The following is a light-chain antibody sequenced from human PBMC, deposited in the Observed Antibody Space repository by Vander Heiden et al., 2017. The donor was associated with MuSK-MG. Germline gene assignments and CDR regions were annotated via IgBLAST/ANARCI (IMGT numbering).Light chain of an antibody. V-gene: IGLV2-23*01. J-gene: IGLJ2*01. CDR1: SSDVGSYQL. CDR2: EGS. Sequence: QSALTQPAPVSGSPGQSITISCTGTSSDVGSYQLVSWYQQHPGKAPKLMIYEGSKRPSGVSNRFSGSKSGNTASLTISGLQAEDEADYYCCSYAGSSTPVVFGGGTKLTVL. CDR3: CSYAGSSTPVV.